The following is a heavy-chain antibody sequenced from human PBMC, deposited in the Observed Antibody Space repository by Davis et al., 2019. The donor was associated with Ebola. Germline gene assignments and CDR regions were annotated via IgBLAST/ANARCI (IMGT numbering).Heavy chain of an antibody. J-gene: IGHJ4*02. CDR3: ARGLRGSGTLLYFDY. D-gene: IGHD2-15*01. CDR1: GGSISSSSYY. Sequence: PSETLSLTCTVSGGSISSSSYYWGWIRQPPGKGLEWIGYIYYSGSTNYNPSLKSRVTISVDTSKNQFSLKLSSVTAADTAVYYCARGLRGSGTLLYFDYWGQGTLVTVSS. V-gene: IGHV4-39*07. CDR2: IYYSGST.